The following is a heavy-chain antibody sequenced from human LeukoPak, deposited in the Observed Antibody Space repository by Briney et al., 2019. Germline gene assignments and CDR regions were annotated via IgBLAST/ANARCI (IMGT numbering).Heavy chain of an antibody. V-gene: IGHV1-69*04. CDR2: IIPILGIA. Sequence: SVKVSCKASGGTFSSYAISWVRQAPGQGLEWMGRIIPILGIANYAQKFQGRVTITADKSTSTAYMELSSLRSEDTAVYYCARGLYCSSTSCSNLDYWGQGTLVTVSS. CDR1: GGTFSSYA. CDR3: ARGLYCSSTSCSNLDY. D-gene: IGHD2-2*01. J-gene: IGHJ4*02.